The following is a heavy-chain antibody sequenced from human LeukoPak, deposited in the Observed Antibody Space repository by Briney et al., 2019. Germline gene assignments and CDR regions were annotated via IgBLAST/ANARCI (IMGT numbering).Heavy chain of an antibody. CDR2: ISNDGGET. D-gene: IGHD3-10*01. J-gene: IGHJ4*02. CDR3: AREGPSVRGGSYDY. CDR1: GFTFSSYF. V-gene: IGHV3-30-3*01. Sequence: SGGSLRLSCAASGFTFSSYFWMHGVRHPPGKGLQGVAFISNDGGETYYADSVNGRLTISRDNSKNTLYLQMNSLKTEDTALYSCAREGPSVRGGSYDYWGQGTLVTVSS.